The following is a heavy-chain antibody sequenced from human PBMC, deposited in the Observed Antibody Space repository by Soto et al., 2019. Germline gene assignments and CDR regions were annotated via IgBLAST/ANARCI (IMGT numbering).Heavy chain of an antibody. CDR3: ARHRPLATENFDY. CDR2: IYYSGST. Sequence: SETLSLTCTVSGGSISSSSYYWGWIRQPPGKGLEWIGSIYYSGSTYYNPSLKSRVTISVDTSKNQFSLKLSSVTAADTAVYYCARHRPLATENFDYWGQGTLVTVSS. J-gene: IGHJ4*02. CDR1: GGSISSSSYY. D-gene: IGHD6-13*01. V-gene: IGHV4-39*01.